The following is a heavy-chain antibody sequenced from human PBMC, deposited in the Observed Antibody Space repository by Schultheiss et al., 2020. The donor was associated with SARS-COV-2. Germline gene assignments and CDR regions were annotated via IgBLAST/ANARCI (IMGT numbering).Heavy chain of an antibody. CDR1: GGSFSGYY. CDR3: ARGVYYGDYARFGLDV. CDR2: IYHSGST. J-gene: IGHJ6*02. D-gene: IGHD4-17*01. V-gene: IGHV4-34*01. Sequence: SETLSLTCAVYGGSFSGYYWSWIRQPPGKGLEWIGEIYHSGSTNYKASLKSRVAISVDTSKNQFFLRLTSVTATDTAVYYCARGVYYGDYARFGLDVWGQGTTVTVSS.